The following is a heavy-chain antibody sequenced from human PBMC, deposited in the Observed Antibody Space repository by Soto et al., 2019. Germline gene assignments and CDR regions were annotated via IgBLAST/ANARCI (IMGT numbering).Heavy chain of an antibody. V-gene: IGHV1-8*02. CDR3: ARVRKYYYGMDV. Sequence: ASVKPSCKASGYTFTNYAMHWVRQATGQGLEWMGWMNPNSGNTGYAQKFQGRVTMTRNTSISTAYMELSSLRSEDTAVYYCARVRKYYYGMDVWGQGTTVTVSS. CDR1: GYTFTNYA. J-gene: IGHJ6*02. CDR2: MNPNSGNT.